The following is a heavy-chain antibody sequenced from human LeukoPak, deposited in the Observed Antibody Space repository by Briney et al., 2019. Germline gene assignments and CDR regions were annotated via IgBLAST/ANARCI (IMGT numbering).Heavy chain of an antibody. D-gene: IGHD3-22*01. Sequence: PGGSLRLSCAASGFTVSSNYMSWVRQAPGKGVEWVSVIYSGGSTYYADSVKGRFTISRDNSKNTLYLQMNSLRAEDTAVYYCARDHEHDSSGYYYGPWFDPWGQGTLVTVSS. V-gene: IGHV3-53*01. CDR1: GFTVSSNY. J-gene: IGHJ5*02. CDR2: IYSGGST. CDR3: ARDHEHDSSGYYYGPWFDP.